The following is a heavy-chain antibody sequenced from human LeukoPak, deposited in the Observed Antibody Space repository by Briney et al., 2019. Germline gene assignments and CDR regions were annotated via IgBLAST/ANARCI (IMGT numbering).Heavy chain of an antibody. CDR3: ARARNIQLWLSPNFDY. V-gene: IGHV4-59*01. D-gene: IGHD5-18*01. Sequence: SETLSLTCTVSGGSISSYYWSWLRQPPGKGLEWIGYIYYSGSTNYNPSLKSRVTISVDTSKNQFSLKLSSVTAADTAVYYCARARNIQLWLSPNFDYWGQGTLVTVSS. J-gene: IGHJ4*02. CDR2: IYYSGST. CDR1: GGSISSYY.